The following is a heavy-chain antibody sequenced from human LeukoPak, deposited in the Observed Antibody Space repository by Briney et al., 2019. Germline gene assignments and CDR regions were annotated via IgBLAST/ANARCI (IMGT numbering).Heavy chain of an antibody. Sequence: GASVKVSCKASGYILTNYGITWVRQAPGQGLEWMGWISGYNADTDSAQKVQGRLTMTTDTSTNTAYMELRSLRSDDTAVYYCARFGLGKHIEVAGIPFDIWGQGTMVTVSS. CDR1: GYILTNYG. CDR3: ARFGLGKHIEVAGIPFDI. D-gene: IGHD6-19*01. J-gene: IGHJ3*02. V-gene: IGHV1-18*01. CDR2: ISGYNADT.